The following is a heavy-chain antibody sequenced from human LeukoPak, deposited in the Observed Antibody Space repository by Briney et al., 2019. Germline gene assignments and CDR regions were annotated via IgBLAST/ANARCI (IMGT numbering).Heavy chain of an antibody. CDR1: GGSISSYY. J-gene: IGHJ4*02. CDR3: AREVAGTLNFDY. V-gene: IGHV4-59*01. Sequence: SETLSLTCTVSGGSISSYYWTWIRQPPGKGLEWIGYIYNSGNTNYNPSLRSRVTISVDTSKNQISLKLTSVTSADTANYYCAREVAGTLNFDYWGQGTLVTVSS. CDR2: IYNSGNT. D-gene: IGHD6-19*01.